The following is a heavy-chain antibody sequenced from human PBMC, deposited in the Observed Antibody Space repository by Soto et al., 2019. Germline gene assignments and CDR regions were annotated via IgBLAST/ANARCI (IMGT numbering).Heavy chain of an antibody. J-gene: IGHJ6*02. CDR1: GVSISSSSYY. Sequence: QLQLQESGPGLVKPSETLSLTCTVSGVSISSSSYYWGRSRQPPGKGLEWIGSIYYSGSTYYNPSLKSRVTISVDTSKNQFSLKLSSVTAADTAVYYCARLLRHNYYGMDVWGQGTTVTVSS. CDR3: ARLLRHNYYGMDV. D-gene: IGHD5-12*01. CDR2: IYYSGST. V-gene: IGHV4-39*01.